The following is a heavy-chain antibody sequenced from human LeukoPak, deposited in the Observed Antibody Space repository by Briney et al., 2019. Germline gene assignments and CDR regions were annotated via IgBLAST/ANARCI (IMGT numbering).Heavy chain of an antibody. CDR3: ATAYSSSWSFDY. CDR1: GYTFTSYG. Sequence: ASVKVSCKASGYTFTSYGISWVRQAPGQGLEWMGWISAYNGNTNYAQKLQGRVTMTEDTSTDTAYMELSSLRSEDTAVYYCATAYSSSWSFDYWGQGTLVTVSS. V-gene: IGHV1-18*01. J-gene: IGHJ4*02. D-gene: IGHD6-13*01. CDR2: ISAYNGNT.